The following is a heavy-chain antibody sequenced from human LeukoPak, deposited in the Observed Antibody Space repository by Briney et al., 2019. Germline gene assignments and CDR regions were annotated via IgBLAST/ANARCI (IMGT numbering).Heavy chain of an antibody. Sequence: SETLSLTCTVSGGSISSYYWSWIRQPPGKGLEWIGYIYYSGSTNYNPSLKSRVTISVDTSKNQFSLKLSSVTAADTAVYYCARIGNYDYVWGSPNDAFDIWGQGKWSPSLQ. D-gene: IGHD3-16*01. CDR3: ARIGNYDYVWGSPNDAFDI. J-gene: IGHJ3*02. CDR2: IYYSGST. V-gene: IGHV4-59*08. CDR1: GGSISSYY.